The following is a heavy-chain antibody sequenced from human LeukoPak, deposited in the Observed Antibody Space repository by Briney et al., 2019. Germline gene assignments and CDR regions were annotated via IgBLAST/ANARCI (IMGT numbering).Heavy chain of an antibody. J-gene: IGHJ4*02. Sequence: PGRSLRLSCAASGFTFSNDGMRWVRQAPGKGLEWVAVISYDGSIQYCADSVKDRFTISRDNSKNTLYLQMNSLRAEDTAVYYCATASGIAVADYWGQGTLVTVSS. D-gene: IGHD6-19*01. CDR1: GFTFSNDG. V-gene: IGHV3-30*03. CDR2: ISYDGSIQ. CDR3: ATASGIAVADY.